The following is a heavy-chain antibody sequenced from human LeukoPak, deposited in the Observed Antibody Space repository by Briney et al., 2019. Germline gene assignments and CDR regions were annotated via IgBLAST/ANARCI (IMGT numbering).Heavy chain of an antibody. Sequence: GGSLRLSCAASGFAVSSNHMNWVRQAPGKGLEWVSVFYSGDTTYYANSVKGRFTISRDNSKNMLYLQMNSLRAEDTAVYYCARRLLTGYYEFWGQGTLVTVSS. V-gene: IGHV3-66*01. CDR2: FYSGDTT. J-gene: IGHJ4*02. CDR1: GFAVSSNH. D-gene: IGHD3-9*01. CDR3: ARRLLTGYYEF.